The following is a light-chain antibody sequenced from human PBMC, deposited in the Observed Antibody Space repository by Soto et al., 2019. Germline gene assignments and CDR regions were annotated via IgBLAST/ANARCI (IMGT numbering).Light chain of an antibody. V-gene: IGKV3-15*01. CDR1: QSISTN. CDR3: QQYNNWPPWT. J-gene: IGKJ1*01. CDR2: DAS. Sequence: EIVMTQSPATLSVSPGERVTLSCRAGQSISTNLAWYQQKLGQAPRLLIFDASTRAADIPVRFSGSGSGTDYTLTISSLQSEDFAVYYCQQYNNWPPWTFGQGTKVEIK.